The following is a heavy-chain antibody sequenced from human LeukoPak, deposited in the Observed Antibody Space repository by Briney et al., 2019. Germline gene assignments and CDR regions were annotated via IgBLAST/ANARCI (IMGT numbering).Heavy chain of an antibody. V-gene: IGHV1-69*13. CDR3: ARDRFLEWLPEYYFDY. CDR2: IIPIFGTA. Sequence: SVKVSCKASGGTFSSYAISWVRQAPGQGLEWMGGIIPIFGTANYAQKFQGRVTITADESTSTAYMELSSLRSEDTAVYYCARDRFLEWLPEYYFDYWGQGTLVTVSS. D-gene: IGHD3-3*01. CDR1: GGTFSSYA. J-gene: IGHJ4*02.